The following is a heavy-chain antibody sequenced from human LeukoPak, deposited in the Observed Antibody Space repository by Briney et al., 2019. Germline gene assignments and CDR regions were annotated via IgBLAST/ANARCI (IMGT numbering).Heavy chain of an antibody. D-gene: IGHD6-13*01. J-gene: IGHJ4*02. V-gene: IGHV4-4*07. CDR2: IYTSGST. CDR3: ARDLAAAGSQYFDY. Sequence: SETLSLTCTVSGGSISSYYWSWIRQPAGKGLEWIGRIYTSGSTNYNPSLKSRVTMSVDTSKNQFSLKLSSVTAADTAVYYCARDLAAAGSQYFDYWGQGTLVTVSP. CDR1: GGSISSYY.